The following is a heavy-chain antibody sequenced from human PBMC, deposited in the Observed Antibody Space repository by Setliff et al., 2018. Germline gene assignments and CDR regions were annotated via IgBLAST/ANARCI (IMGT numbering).Heavy chain of an antibody. CDR1: GYSISSGYN. V-gene: IGHV4-38-2*01. J-gene: IGHJ4*02. CDR3: ARSPITIFGVVLHPLDY. D-gene: IGHD3-3*01. CDR2: IYYRGST. Sequence: SETLSLTCAVSGYSISSGYNWGWIRQPPGKGLEWIASIYYRGSTSYNSSLKSRVTISVDTSKNQFSLKLSSVTAADTAVYYCARSPITIFGVVLHPLDYWGQGTLVTVSS.